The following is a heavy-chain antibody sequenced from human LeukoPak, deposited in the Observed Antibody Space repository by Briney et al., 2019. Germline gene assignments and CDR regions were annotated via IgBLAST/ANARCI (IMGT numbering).Heavy chain of an antibody. CDR1: GFTFSSYE. D-gene: IGHD3-10*01. CDR3: AKDPSLAGRETFDP. J-gene: IGHJ5*02. CDR2: ISSSGSTI. V-gene: IGHV3-48*03. Sequence: GGSLRLSCAASGFTFSSYEMNWVRQAPGKGMEWVSYISSSGSTIYYADSVKGRFTISRDNAKNSLYLQMNSLRAEDTAVYYCAKDPSLAGRETFDPWGQGTLVTVSS.